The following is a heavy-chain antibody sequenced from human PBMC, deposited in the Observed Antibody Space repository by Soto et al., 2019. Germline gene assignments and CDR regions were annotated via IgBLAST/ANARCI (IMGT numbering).Heavy chain of an antibody. V-gene: IGHV4-4*07. J-gene: IGHJ3*02. D-gene: IGHD3-22*01. CDR2: IYTSGST. Sequence: QVQLQESGPGLVKPSETLSLTCTVSGGSISSYYWSWIRQPAGKGLAWIGRIYTSGSTNYNPSLKSRVTMSVDTSKNQFSRKLSAVTAADTAVYYCARAPITMMAFDSWGQGTMVTVSS. CDR1: GGSISSYY. CDR3: ARAPITMMAFDS.